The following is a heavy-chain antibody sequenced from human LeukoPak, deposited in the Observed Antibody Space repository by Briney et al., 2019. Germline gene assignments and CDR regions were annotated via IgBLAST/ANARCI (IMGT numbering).Heavy chain of an antibody. CDR2: IYYSGST. D-gene: IGHD3-10*01. CDR3: ARHTAMVRGVILRARNFDY. V-gene: IGHV4-39*01. Sequence: SETLSLTCTVSGGSISSSSYYWGWIRQPPGKGLEWIGSIYYSGSTYYNPSLKSRVTISVDTSENQFSLKLSSVTAADTAVYYCARHTAMVRGVILRARNFDYWGQGTLVTVSS. J-gene: IGHJ4*02. CDR1: GGSISSSSYY.